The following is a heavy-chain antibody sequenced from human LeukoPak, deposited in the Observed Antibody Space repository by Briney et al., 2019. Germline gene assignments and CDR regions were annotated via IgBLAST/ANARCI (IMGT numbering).Heavy chain of an antibody. V-gene: IGHV1-8*01. CDR1: GYTFTSYD. J-gene: IGHJ4*02. Sequence: ASVKVSCKSSGYTFTSYDINWVRQATGQGLEWMGWMNPINGNTGYAQKFQGRVTMTRDTSISTAYMELSSLSSEDTAVYYCARGLATTTSTIAMTGLDHWGAGTLVTVSS. CDR2: MNPINGNT. D-gene: IGHD3-9*01. CDR3: ARGLATTTSTIAMTGLDH.